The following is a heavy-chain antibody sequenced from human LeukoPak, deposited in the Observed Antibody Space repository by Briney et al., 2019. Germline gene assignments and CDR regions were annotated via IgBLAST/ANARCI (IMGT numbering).Heavy chain of an antibody. CDR3: ARAKGLLSPMVRGVSDY. Sequence: GESLKISCKGSGYSFTSYGISWVRQAPGQGLEWMGWISAYNGNTNYAQKLQGRVTMTTDTSTSTAYMELRSLRSDDTAVYYCARAKGLLSPMVRGVSDYWGQGTLVTVSS. J-gene: IGHJ4*02. CDR2: ISAYNGNT. CDR1: GYSFTSYG. V-gene: IGHV1-18*01. D-gene: IGHD3-10*01.